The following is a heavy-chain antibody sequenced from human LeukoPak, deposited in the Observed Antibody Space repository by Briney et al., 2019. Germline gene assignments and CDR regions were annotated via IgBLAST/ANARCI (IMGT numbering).Heavy chain of an antibody. J-gene: IGHJ5*02. D-gene: IGHD6-13*01. CDR2: IRYDGSNK. CDR3: AKLWQQLVSCFDP. CDR1: GFTFSSYG. V-gene: IGHV3-30*02. Sequence: GGSLRLSCAASGFTFSSYGMHWVRQAPGKGLEWVAFIRYDGSNKYYADSVKGRFTISRDNSKNTLYLQMNSLRAEYTAVYYCAKLWQQLVSCFDPWGQGTLVTVSS.